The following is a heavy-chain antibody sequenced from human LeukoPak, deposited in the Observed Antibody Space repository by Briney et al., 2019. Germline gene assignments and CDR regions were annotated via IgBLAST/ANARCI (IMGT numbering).Heavy chain of an antibody. Sequence: PGRSLRLSCATSGFTFSNYGMHWVRQAPGKGLERVADIWHDGSNKYYADSVKGRFTVSRDNSKNNLYLQMNSLRAEDTAVYYCANNFDYWGQGTLGILSS. CDR3: ANNFDY. CDR1: GFTFSNYG. CDR2: IWHDGSNK. V-gene: IGHV3-33*03. J-gene: IGHJ4*02.